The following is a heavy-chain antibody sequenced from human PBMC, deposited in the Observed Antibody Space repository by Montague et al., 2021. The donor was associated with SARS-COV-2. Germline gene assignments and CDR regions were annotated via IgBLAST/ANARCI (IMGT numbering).Heavy chain of an antibody. CDR1: GGSISSSSYY. Sequence: SETLSLTCTVSGGSISSSSYYWGWISQPPGKGLEWIGSIYYTGSPYYNPSLKSRVTISVDTSKNQFSLNLSSVTDADTAVYYCARRARWNIVVVVGDRHAFDIWGQGTMVTVSS. D-gene: IGHD2-15*01. J-gene: IGHJ3*02. CDR2: IYYTGSP. CDR3: ARRARWNIVVVVGDRHAFDI. V-gene: IGHV4-39*01.